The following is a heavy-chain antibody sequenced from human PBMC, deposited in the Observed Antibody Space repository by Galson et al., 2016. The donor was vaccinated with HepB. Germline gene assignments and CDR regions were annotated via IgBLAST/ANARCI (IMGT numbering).Heavy chain of an antibody. CDR2: IYWDDTQ. Sequence: PALVKPTQTLSLTCTLSGFSITSSAVAVGWIRQPPGKALEWLALIYWDDTQRYSPSLRSRLTISKDTSKNQVALTMTNMDPVDTATDYCAHAHWRDLSLFDYWGQGIPVTVSS. CDR3: AHAHWRDLSLFDY. J-gene: IGHJ4*02. CDR1: GFSITSSAVA. D-gene: IGHD1-1*01. V-gene: IGHV2-5*02.